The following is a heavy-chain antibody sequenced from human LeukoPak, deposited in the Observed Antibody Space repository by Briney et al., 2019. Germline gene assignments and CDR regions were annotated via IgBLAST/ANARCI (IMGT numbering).Heavy chain of an antibody. D-gene: IGHD5-24*01. CDR2: IYHSGST. J-gene: IGHJ4*02. V-gene: IGHV4-38-2*02. Sequence: PSETLSLTCTVSGYSISSGYYWGWIRQPPGKGLEWIGSIYHSGSTYYNPSLKSRVTISVDTSKNQFSLKLSSVTAADTAVYYCARRSYNSPFRYWGQGTLATVSS. CDR3: ARRSYNSPFRY. CDR1: GYSISSGYY.